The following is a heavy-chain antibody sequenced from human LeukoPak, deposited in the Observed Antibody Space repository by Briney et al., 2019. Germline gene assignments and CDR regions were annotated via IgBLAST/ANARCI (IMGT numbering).Heavy chain of an antibody. V-gene: IGHV4-34*01. D-gene: IGHD2-2*02. Sequence: SETLSLTCAVYGGSFSGYYWSWIRQPPGKGLEWIGSIYYSGSTYYNPSLKSRVTISVDTSKKQFSLKLSSVTATDTAVYYCARGGYCSSTSCYIGLYYYYYMDVWGKGTTVTISS. CDR3: ARGGYCSSTSCYIGLYYYYYMDV. J-gene: IGHJ6*03. CDR2: IYYSGST. CDR1: GGSFSGYY.